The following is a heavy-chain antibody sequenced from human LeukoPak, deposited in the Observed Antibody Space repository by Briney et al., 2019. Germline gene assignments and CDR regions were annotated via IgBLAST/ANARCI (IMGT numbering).Heavy chain of an antibody. D-gene: IGHD6-6*01. CDR1: EFTFSSYA. Sequence: TGGSLRLTCAASEFTFSSYAMSWVRQAPGKGLEWVSAISGSGGSTYYADSVKGRFTISRDNPKNTLYLQMNSLRAEDTAVYYCAKGGARQPIDYWGQGTLVTVSS. V-gene: IGHV3-23*01. J-gene: IGHJ4*02. CDR3: AKGGARQPIDY. CDR2: ISGSGGST.